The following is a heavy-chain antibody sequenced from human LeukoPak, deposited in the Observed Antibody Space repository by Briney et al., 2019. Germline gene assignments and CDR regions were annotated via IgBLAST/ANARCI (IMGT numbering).Heavy chain of an antibody. CDR3: ARRTYGDSLDY. D-gene: IGHD4-17*01. J-gene: IGHJ4*02. Sequence: SETLFLTCTVSGGSISSYYWSWIRQPPGKGLEWIGYIYYSGSTNYNPSLKSRVTISVDTSKNQFSLKLSSVTAADTAVYYCARRTYGDSLDYWGQGTLVTVSS. CDR1: GGSISSYY. CDR2: IYYSGST. V-gene: IGHV4-59*01.